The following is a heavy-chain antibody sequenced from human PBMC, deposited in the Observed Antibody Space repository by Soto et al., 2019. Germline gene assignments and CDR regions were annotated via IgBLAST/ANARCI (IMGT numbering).Heavy chain of an antibody. CDR3: ARGGTIAVTTIGDY. CDR1: GFTFRSYN. V-gene: IGHV3-48*02. Sequence: LRLSCAASGFTFRSYNMHWVRQAPGKGLDWLSYISSSSSTIYYADSVKGRFTISRDNAKNSLYLQMNSLRDDDTAMYYCARGGTIAVTTIGDYWGQGTLVTVSS. D-gene: IGHD5-12*01. CDR2: ISSSSSTI. J-gene: IGHJ4*01.